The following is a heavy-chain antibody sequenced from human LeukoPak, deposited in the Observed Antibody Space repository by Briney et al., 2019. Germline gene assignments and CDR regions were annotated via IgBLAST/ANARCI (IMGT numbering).Heavy chain of an antibody. CDR1: GGSFSGYY. D-gene: IGHD3-22*01. J-gene: IGHJ6*03. CDR3: ARGPRASGYYYYYYYMDV. CDR2: INHSGST. V-gene: IGHV4-34*01. Sequence: PSETLSLTCAVYGGSFSGYYWSWIRQPPGKGLEWIGEINHSGSTNYNPSLKSRVTISVDTSKNQFSLKLSSVTAADTAVYYCARGPRASGYYYYYYYMDVWGKGTTVTVYS.